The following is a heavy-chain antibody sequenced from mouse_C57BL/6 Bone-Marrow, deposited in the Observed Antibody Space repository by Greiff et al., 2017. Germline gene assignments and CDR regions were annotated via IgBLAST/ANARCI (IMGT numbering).Heavy chain of an antibody. CDR3: ARGVGRRYAMDY. V-gene: IGHV1-55*01. J-gene: IGHJ4*01. CDR2: IYPGSGST. Sequence: QVQLQQPGAELVKPGASVKMSCKASGYTFTSYWITWVKQRPGQGLEWIGDIYPGSGSTNYNEKFKSKATLTVDPSSSTAYMQLSSLTSEDSAVYYCARGVGRRYAMDYWGQGTSVTVSS. CDR1: GYTFTSYW. D-gene: IGHD4-1*01.